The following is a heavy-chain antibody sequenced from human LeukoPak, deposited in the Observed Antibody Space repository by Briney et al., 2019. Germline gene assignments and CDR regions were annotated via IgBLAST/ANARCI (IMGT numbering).Heavy chain of an antibody. J-gene: IGHJ4*02. CDR2: ISSSSSYI. V-gene: IGHV3-21*01. CDR3: ARTGAAAGMDY. D-gene: IGHD6-13*01. CDR1: GFTFSSYS. Sequence: GGSLRLSCAASGFTFSSYSMNWVRQAPGKGLKWVSSISSSSSYIYYADSVKGRFTISRDNAKNSLYLQMNSLRAEDTAVYYCARTGAAAGMDYWGQGTLVTVSS.